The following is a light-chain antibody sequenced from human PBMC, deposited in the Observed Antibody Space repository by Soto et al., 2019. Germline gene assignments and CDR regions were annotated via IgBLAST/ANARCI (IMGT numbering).Light chain of an antibody. CDR1: QSITYW. V-gene: IGKV1-5*01. CDR3: QQYHSFSFT. J-gene: IGKJ2*01. Sequence: DIQMTQSPSSLSASVGDRVTITCRASQSITYWLAWYQQKPGRAPKLLIYDVFNLQSGVPSRFSGGGSGTEFTLTISSLQPDDSATYYCQQYHSFSFTFGQGTKLEIK. CDR2: DVF.